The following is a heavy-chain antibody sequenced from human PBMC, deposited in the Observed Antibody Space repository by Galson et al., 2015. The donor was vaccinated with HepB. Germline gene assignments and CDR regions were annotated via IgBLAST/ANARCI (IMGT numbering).Heavy chain of an antibody. CDR3: ARQPIMAGATGGFDY. V-gene: IGHV3-7*01. CDR1: GFTFSNYW. J-gene: IGHJ4*02. D-gene: IGHD1-26*01. CDR2: IKQDEGEK. Sequence: SLRLSCAASGFTFSNYWMSWVRQAPGQGLEWVANIKQDEGEKYYVDSVKGRFTITRDNAKNSLYLQMSSLRAEDTAVYYCARQPIMAGATGGFDYWGQGTLVTVSS.